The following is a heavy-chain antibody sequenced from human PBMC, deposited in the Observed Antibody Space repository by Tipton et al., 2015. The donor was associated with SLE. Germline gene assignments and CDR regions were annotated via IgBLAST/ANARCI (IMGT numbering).Heavy chain of an antibody. CDR1: GFTLTGYW. CDR2: INGDGSYT. J-gene: IGHJ4*02. CDR3: AKEGGNPYCLDY. V-gene: IGHV3-74*01. Sequence: QLVQSGGGLVQAGGSLRLSCAASGFTLTGYWIHWVRQVPGKGLVWVSHINGDGSYTTYADSVKGRFTISRDNSKNTLFLQMNSLRPEDTAVYFCAKEGGNPYCLDYWGQGTLVTVSS. D-gene: IGHD4-23*01.